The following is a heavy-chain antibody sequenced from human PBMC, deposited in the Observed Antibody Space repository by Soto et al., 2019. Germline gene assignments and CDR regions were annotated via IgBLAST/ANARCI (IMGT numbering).Heavy chain of an antibody. Sequence: EVQLVESGGVVVQPGGSLRLSCAASGFTFDDYTMHWVRQAPGKGLEWVSVISWDGGSTYYADSVKGRFTISRDNSKNSLYLQMNSLRTDDTALYYCAKLGFGELSGDYCDYWGQGTLVTVSS. CDR1: GFTFDDYT. V-gene: IGHV3-43*01. D-gene: IGHD3-16*02. CDR2: ISWDGGST. J-gene: IGHJ4*02. CDR3: AKLGFGELSGDYCDY.